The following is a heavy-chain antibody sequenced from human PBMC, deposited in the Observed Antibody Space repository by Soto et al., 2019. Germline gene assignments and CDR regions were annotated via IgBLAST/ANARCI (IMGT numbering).Heavy chain of an antibody. Sequence: PGGSLRLSCAASGFTFSSHTMNWVRQAPGKGLEWVSYISSSSSTIFYADSVKGRFTISRDNAKNSLYLQMNSLRAEDTAVYYCARAFSSSWSAGYWGQGALVTAPQ. D-gene: IGHD6-13*01. V-gene: IGHV3-48*01. CDR1: GFTFSSHT. CDR3: ARAFSSSWSAGY. CDR2: ISSSSSTI. J-gene: IGHJ4*02.